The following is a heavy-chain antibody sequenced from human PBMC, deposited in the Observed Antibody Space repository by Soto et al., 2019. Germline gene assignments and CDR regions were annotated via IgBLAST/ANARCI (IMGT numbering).Heavy chain of an antibody. J-gene: IGHJ4*02. CDR2: INHSGST. Sequence: SETLSLTCAVYGGSFSGYYWSWIRQPPGKGLEWIGEINHSGSTNYNPSLKSRVTISADTSKNQFSLKLSSVTAADTAVYYCARHRNWKVDYWGQGTLVTVSS. CDR3: ARHRNWKVDY. D-gene: IGHD1-1*01. CDR1: GGSFSGYY. V-gene: IGHV4-34*01.